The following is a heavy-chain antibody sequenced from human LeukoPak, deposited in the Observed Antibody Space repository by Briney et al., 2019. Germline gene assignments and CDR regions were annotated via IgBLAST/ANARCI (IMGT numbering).Heavy chain of an antibody. CDR1: GFTFSSYA. Sequence: GGSLRLSCAASGFTFSSYAMSWVRQAPGKGLEWVANIKQDGSEKYYVDSVKGRFTISRDNAKNSLYLQMNSLRAEDTAVYYCAREGWLRTSYYYGMDVWGQGTTVTVSS. D-gene: IGHD5-12*01. V-gene: IGHV3-7*01. CDR3: AREGWLRTSYYYGMDV. J-gene: IGHJ6*02. CDR2: IKQDGSEK.